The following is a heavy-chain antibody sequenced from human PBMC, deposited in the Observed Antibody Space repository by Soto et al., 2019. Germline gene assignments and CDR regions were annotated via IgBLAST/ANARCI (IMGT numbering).Heavy chain of an antibody. V-gene: IGHV3-23*01. D-gene: IGHD3-9*01. Sequence: GGSLRLSCAASGFTFSSYAMSWVRQAPGKGLEWVSAISGSGGSTYYADSVKGRFTISRDNSKNTLYLQMNSLRAEDTAVYYSAKQLRYFDWLLSDYWGQGKLVNVS. CDR1: GFTFSSYA. CDR3: AKQLRYFDWLLSDY. CDR2: ISGSGGST. J-gene: IGHJ4*02.